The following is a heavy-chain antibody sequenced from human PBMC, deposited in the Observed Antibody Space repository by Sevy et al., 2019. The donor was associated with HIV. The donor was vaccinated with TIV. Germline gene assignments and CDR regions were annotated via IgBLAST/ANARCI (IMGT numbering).Heavy chain of an antibody. J-gene: IGHJ6*02. D-gene: IGHD1-1*01. CDR2: INPNSGGT. CDR3: ARHGRTTGTTDYYYGMDV. CDR1: GYTFTGYY. Sequence: ASVKVSCKASGYTFTGYYMHWVRQAPGQGLEWMGWINPNSGGTNYAQKFQGRVTMTRDTSISTAYMELSRLRSDDTAVYYCARHGRTTGTTDYYYGMDVWGQGTTVTVSS. V-gene: IGHV1-2*02.